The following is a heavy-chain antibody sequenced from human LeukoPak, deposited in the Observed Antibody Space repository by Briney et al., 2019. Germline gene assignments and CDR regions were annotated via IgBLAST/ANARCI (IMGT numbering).Heavy chain of an antibody. V-gene: IGHV1-2*02. D-gene: IGHD6-13*01. J-gene: IGHJ5*02. CDR3: ARGLPRIAAAGTRSWFDP. Sequence: ASVKVSCKASGYTFTGYYMHWVRQAPGQGLEWMGWINPNSGGTNYAQKFQGRVTMTRDTSISTAYMELSRLRPDDTAVYYCARGLPRIAAAGTRSWFDPWGQGTLVTVSS. CDR2: INPNSGGT. CDR1: GYTFTGYY.